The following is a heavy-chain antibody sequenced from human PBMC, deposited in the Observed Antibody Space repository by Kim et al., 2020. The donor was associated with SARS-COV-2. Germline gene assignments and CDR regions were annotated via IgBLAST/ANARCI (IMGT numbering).Heavy chain of an antibody. J-gene: IGHJ6*03. CDR3: ARGYDQAPYYYYYMDV. V-gene: IGHV1-69*01. D-gene: IGHD3-3*01. Sequence: KFQGRVTITADESTSTAYMELSSLRSEDTAVYYCARGYDQAPYYYYYMDVWGKGTTVTVSS.